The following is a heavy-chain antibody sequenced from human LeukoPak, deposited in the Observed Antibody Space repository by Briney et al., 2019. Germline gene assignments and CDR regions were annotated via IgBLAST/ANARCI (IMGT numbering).Heavy chain of an antibody. CDR3: ATTNGDSLYFDY. CDR1: GGSISSSSYY. D-gene: IGHD4-17*01. CDR2: IYYSGST. J-gene: IGHJ4*02. V-gene: IGHV4-39*07. Sequence: TETLSLTCTVSGGSISSSSYYWGWIHQPPGKGLEWIGSIYYSGSTYYNPSLKSRVTISLDTSKNQFSLKLSSVTAADTALYYCATTNGDSLYFDYWGQGTLVTVSS.